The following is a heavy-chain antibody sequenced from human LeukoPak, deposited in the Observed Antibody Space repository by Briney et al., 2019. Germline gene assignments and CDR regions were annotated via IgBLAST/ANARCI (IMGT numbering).Heavy chain of an antibody. Sequence: ASVKVSCKASGYTFTSYAIHWVRQAPGQRLEWMGWINAGNGNTKYSQKFQGRVTITRDTSASIAYMELSSLRSEDTAVYYCARGLLWFGELSPPGYWGQGTLVTVSS. J-gene: IGHJ4*02. V-gene: IGHV1-3*01. CDR3: ARGLLWFGELSPPGY. CDR2: INAGNGNT. CDR1: GYTFTSYA. D-gene: IGHD3-10*01.